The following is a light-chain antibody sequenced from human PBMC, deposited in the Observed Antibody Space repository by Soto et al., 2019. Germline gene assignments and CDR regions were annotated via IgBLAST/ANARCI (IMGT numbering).Light chain of an antibody. CDR3: LHRSDWPPAIT. Sequence: VLTQSPPTLSLSPVERTTLSCRASQSITTYLAWYQQRPGQAPRLLISDASNRVPGVPVRFSGSGSGSDFTLTITILEPEDFAVYYCLHRSDWPPAITFGHGTRLEIK. J-gene: IGKJ5*01. CDR1: QSITTY. CDR2: DAS. V-gene: IGKV3-11*01.